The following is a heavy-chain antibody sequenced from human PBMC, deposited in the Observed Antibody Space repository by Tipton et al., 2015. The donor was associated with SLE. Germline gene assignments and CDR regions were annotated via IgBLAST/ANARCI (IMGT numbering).Heavy chain of an antibody. CDR1: GGSISSSNW. Sequence: TLSLTCAVSGGSISSSNWWSWVRQSPGKGLEWIGEINHSGSTNYNPSLKSRVTISVAKSKNQFSLKLTSVTAADTAVYYCARVGRLHLGELSPPFDYWGQGTLVTVSS. CDR2: INHSGST. CDR3: ARVGRLHLGELSPPFDY. V-gene: IGHV4-4*02. D-gene: IGHD3-16*02. J-gene: IGHJ4*02.